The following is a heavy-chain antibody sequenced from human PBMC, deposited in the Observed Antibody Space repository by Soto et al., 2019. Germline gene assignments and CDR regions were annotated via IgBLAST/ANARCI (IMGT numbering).Heavy chain of an antibody. D-gene: IGHD3-10*01. CDR1: GGSISSGGYY. CDR3: ARDFRANYGSGSYFGY. V-gene: IGHV4-31*01. CDR2: IYYSGST. Sequence: PSETLSLTCTVSGGSISSGGYYWSWIRQHPGKGLEWIGYIYYSGSTYYNPSLKNQVTISVDTSKKQFSLKLSSVTAADTAVYYCARDFRANYGSGSYFGYWGQGTLVTVSS. J-gene: IGHJ4*02.